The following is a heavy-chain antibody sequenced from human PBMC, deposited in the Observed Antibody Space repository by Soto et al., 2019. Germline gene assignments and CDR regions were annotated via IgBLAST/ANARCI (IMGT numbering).Heavy chain of an antibody. CDR1: GGSINTATHS. J-gene: IGHJ4*02. V-gene: IGHV4-30-2*01. Sequence: QLQLQESGSGLVKPSQTLSLTCAVSGGSINTATHSWSWIRQPPGKGLEWIGYIYHSGSTYYNPSVKIRITISMHKSNNQFPLGLSLVTAADRAVYYCASRGGVTTTGDDYWGQGILVTVSS. CDR2: IYHSGST. D-gene: IGHD4-4*01. CDR3: ASRGGVTTTGDDY.